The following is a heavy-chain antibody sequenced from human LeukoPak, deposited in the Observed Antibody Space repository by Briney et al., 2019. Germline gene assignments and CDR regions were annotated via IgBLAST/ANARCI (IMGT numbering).Heavy chain of an antibody. Sequence: GASVKVSCKASGYTFTGYYMHWVRQAPGQGLEWMGWINPTSGSTNYAQEFQGRVTMTRDTSISTAYMELSRLTSDDTAVYYCARGEMITFGGVIVISTFDIWGQGTMVTVS. CDR2: INPTSGST. D-gene: IGHD3-16*02. CDR1: GYTFTGYY. CDR3: ARGEMITFGGVIVISTFDI. V-gene: IGHV1-2*02. J-gene: IGHJ3*02.